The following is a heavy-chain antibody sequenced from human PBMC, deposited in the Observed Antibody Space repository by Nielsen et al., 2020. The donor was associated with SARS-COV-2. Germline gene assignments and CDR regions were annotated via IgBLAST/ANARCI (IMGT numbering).Heavy chain of an antibody. CDR1: GFTFSSYA. CDR3: ARVRGVAFFDY. V-gene: IGHV3-23*01. CDR2: ISGSGGST. Sequence: GESLKISCAASGFTFSSYAMSWVRQAPGKGLEWVSAISGSGGSTYYADSVKGRFTISRDNAKNSLYLQMNSLRAEDTAVYYCARVRGVAFFDYWGQGTLVTVSS. D-gene: IGHD3-10*01. J-gene: IGHJ4*02.